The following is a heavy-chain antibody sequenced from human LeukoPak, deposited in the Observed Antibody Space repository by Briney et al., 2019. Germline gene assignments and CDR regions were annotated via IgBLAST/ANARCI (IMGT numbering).Heavy chain of an antibody. CDR1: GGSISNYY. Sequence: SETLSLTCTVSGGSISNYYWSWIRQPPGKGLEWIGEINHSGSTNYNPSLKSRVTVSVDTSKNQFSLKLSSVTAADTAVYYCARGLRYFDWLPDYWGQGTLVTVSS. D-gene: IGHD3-9*01. CDR3: ARGLRYFDWLPDY. V-gene: IGHV4-34*01. J-gene: IGHJ4*02. CDR2: INHSGST.